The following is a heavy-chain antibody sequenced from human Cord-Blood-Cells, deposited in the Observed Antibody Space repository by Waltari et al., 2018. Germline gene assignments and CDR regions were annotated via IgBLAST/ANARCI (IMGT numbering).Heavy chain of an antibody. Sequence: QVQLQESGPGLVKPSQTLSLTCTVSGGSISSGGYYWSWIRQPPGKGLEWIGYIYYSGSTYYNPSLKSRVTISVDTSKNQFSLKLSSVTAADTAVYCCARDGAYYYGSGSYYNYFDYWGQGTLVTVSS. CDR1: GGSISSGGYY. CDR3: ARDGAYYYGSGSYYNYFDY. V-gene: IGHV4-31*03. D-gene: IGHD3-10*01. CDR2: IYYSGST. J-gene: IGHJ4*02.